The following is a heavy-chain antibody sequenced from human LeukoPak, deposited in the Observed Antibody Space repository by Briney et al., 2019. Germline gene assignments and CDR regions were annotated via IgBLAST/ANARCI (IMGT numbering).Heavy chain of an antibody. CDR1: GGPFSGYH. J-gene: IGHJ5*02. D-gene: IGHD3-16*01. V-gene: IGHV4-34*01. CDR2: INHSGTT. CDR3: ARGRSGLPIS. Sequence: SETLSLTCAVYGGPFSGYHWSWIRQSPGKGLEWIGEINHSGTTSYSPSLKSRVTISVDTSEKQFSLKLSSVTAADTAVYYCARGRSGLPISWGQGTLVTVSS.